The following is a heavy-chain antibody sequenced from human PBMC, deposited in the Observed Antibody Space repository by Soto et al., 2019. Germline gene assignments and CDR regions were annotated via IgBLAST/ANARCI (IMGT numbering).Heavy chain of an antibody. D-gene: IGHD3-22*01. CDR1: GGSFSGYY. CDR2: INHSGST. CDR3: AAYYYDSSGRDYFDY. V-gene: IGHV4-34*01. J-gene: IGHJ4*02. Sequence: LSLTCAVYGGSFSGYYWSWIRQPPGKGLEWIGEINHSGSTNYNPSLKSRVTISVDTSKNQFSLKLSSVTAADTAVYYCAAYYYDSSGRDYFDYWGQGTLVTVSS.